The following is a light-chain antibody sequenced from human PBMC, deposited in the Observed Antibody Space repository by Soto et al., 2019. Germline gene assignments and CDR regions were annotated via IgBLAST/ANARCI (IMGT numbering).Light chain of an antibody. Sequence: EIVLTQSPGTRCLYPRERAIVSCMSSQSHASYLAWDQHKPGQAPRLLIYDASNRATAIPARFSGGGSGTHFTHTISSPEPEDFALYYCQRRLNWRITFGQGTRLEIK. V-gene: IGKV3-11*01. J-gene: IGKJ5*01. CDR2: DAS. CDR3: QRRLNWRIT. CDR1: QSHASY.